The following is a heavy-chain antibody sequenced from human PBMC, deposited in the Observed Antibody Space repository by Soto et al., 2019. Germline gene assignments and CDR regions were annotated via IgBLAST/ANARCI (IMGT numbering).Heavy chain of an antibody. D-gene: IGHD6-13*01. CDR2: IYWDDDK. J-gene: IGHJ4*02. CDR3: AHLYRAASGTRYYFDY. Sequence: QITLKESGPTLVKPTQTLTLTCTFSGFSFTTDGMGVGWIRQPPGKALEWLALIYWDDDKRYSPSLKSRLTITKDAFRNQLVLTLTTMDPADTATYYCAHLYRAASGTRYYFDYWGQGTLVTVSS. CDR1: GFSFTTDGMG. V-gene: IGHV2-5*02.